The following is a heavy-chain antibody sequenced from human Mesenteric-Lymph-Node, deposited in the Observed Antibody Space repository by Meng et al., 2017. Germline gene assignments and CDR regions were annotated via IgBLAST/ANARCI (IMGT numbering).Heavy chain of an antibody. CDR3: ARDRREWELFDY. CDR2: FDPEDGET. Sequence: ASVKVSCKVSGYTLTELSMHWVRQAPGKGLEWMGGFDPEDGETIYAQKFQGRVTMTEDTSTSTAYMELRSPRSDDTAVYYCARDRREWELFDYWGQGTLVTVSS. V-gene: IGHV1-24*01. J-gene: IGHJ4*02. D-gene: IGHD1-26*01. CDR1: GYTLTELS.